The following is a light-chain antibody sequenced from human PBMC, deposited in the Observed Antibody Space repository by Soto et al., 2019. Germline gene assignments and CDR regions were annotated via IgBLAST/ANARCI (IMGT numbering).Light chain of an antibody. J-gene: IGLJ3*02. Sequence: QPVLTQPASVSGSPGQSITISCTGTSSDVGGYNYVSWYQQHPGKAPKLMIYEVNNRPSGVSNRFSGSKSGNTASLTVSGLQAEDEADYYCSSYTSISTLVFGGGTKLTVL. CDR3: SSYTSISTLV. CDR1: SSDVGGYNY. V-gene: IGLV2-14*01. CDR2: EVN.